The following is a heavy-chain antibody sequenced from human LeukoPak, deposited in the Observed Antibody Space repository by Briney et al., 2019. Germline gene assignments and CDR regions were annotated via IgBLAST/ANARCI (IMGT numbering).Heavy chain of an antibody. CDR2: INSDGSST. J-gene: IGHJ4*02. D-gene: IGHD4-17*01. CDR1: GFTFSSYW. Sequence: GGSLRLSCAASGFTFSSYWMHWVRQAPGKGLVWVSRINSDGSSTSYADSVKGRFTTSRDNAKNTLYLQMNSLRAEDTAVYYCARESTEYYFDYWGQGTLVTVSS. CDR3: ARESTEYYFDY. V-gene: IGHV3-74*01.